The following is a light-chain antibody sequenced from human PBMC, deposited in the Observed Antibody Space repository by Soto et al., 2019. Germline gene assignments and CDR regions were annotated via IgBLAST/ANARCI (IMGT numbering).Light chain of an antibody. CDR3: QQYDDWPET. V-gene: IGKV3-15*01. CDR1: QSVSSN. Sequence: EKVMTQSPATLSVPPGERATLSCRASQSVSSNLAWYQQKPGQAPRLLIYDASTRATGIPARFSGSGSGTEFTLTISSLQSEDLAVYYCQQYDDWPETFGQGTKV. CDR2: DAS. J-gene: IGKJ1*01.